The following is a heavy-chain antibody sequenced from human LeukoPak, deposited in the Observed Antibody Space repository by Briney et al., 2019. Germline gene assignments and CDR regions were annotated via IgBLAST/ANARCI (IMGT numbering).Heavy chain of an antibody. Sequence: ASVKVSCKASGYTFTGYYMHWVRQAPGQGLEWMGRINPNSGGTNYAQKFQGRVTMTRDTSISTAYMELNRLRSDDTAVYYCARVKGYYYDSSGYYYWGQGTLVTVSS. CDR1: GYTFTGYY. CDR3: ARVKGYYYDSSGYYY. J-gene: IGHJ4*02. V-gene: IGHV1-2*06. CDR2: INPNSGGT. D-gene: IGHD3-22*01.